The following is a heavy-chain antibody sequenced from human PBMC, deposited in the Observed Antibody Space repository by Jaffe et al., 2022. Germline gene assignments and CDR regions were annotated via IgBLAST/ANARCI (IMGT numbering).Heavy chain of an antibody. V-gene: IGHV3-23*01. CDR2: ISGDSVYT. CDR3: ARKTTGQNPFEY. D-gene: IGHD2-8*02. CDR1: GFTFSSYS. J-gene: IGHJ4*02. Sequence: EVQLLESGGDLVQPGGSLRLSCAASGFTFSSYSMTWVRQAPGKGPEWVSAISGDSVYTFYGDSVKGRFTISRDNSMNTLYLQMNSLRAEDTAVYYCARKTTGQNPFEYWGQGTKVTVSS.